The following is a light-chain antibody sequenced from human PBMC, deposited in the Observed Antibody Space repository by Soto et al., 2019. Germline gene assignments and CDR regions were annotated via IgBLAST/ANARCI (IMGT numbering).Light chain of an antibody. CDR3: QQRSRWLT. CDR1: QSVSSY. CDR2: DAW. J-gene: IGKJ4*01. Sequence: IVLTQSPATLSLSPGERATLSCRASQSVSSYLAWYQQKPGQAPRLLIYDAWTRATGVPARFSGSGSGTDFTITIRSLEPEDFAVYYCQQRSRWLTFGGGTTVE. V-gene: IGKV3-11*01.